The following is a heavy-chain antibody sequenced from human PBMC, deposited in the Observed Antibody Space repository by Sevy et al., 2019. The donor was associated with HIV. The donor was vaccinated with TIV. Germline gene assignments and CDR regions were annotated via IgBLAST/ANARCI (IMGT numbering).Heavy chain of an antibody. CDR2: ILYDGSKK. V-gene: IGHV3-30-3*01. D-gene: IGHD4-17*01. J-gene: IGHJ5*02. CDR3: ARDQHDYAGNVRTGWFDP. Sequence: EGSLRLSCAASGFTFSSYAMHWVRQAPGKELEWVADILYDGSKKYYADSVKGRFTISRDNSKNTLYLQMNSLRAEDTDVYYCARDQHDYAGNVRTGWFDPWGQGTLVTVSS. CDR1: GFTFSSYA.